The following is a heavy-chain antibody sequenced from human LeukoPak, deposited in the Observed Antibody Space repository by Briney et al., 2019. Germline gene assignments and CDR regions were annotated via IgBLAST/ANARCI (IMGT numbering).Heavy chain of an antibody. CDR1: GYTFTNFD. Sequence: ASVKVSCKASGYTFTNFDINWVRQAPGQGLEWMGWMNPVSGNAGSAQKFQGRVTMTRDTSISTVYMELSSLTSEDTAVYYCARGRFRWELEIRDFDYWGQGTLVTVSS. CDR3: ARGRFRWELEIRDFDY. V-gene: IGHV1-8*01. J-gene: IGHJ4*02. D-gene: IGHD1-26*01. CDR2: MNPVSGNA.